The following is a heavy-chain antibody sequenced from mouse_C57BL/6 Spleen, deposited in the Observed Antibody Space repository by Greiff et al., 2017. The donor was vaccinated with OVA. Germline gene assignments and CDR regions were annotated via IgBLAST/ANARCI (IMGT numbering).Heavy chain of an antibody. CDR3: ARGAEYYGSSYDWYFDV. CDR2: IYPRDGST. J-gene: IGHJ1*03. D-gene: IGHD1-1*01. V-gene: IGHV1-85*01. CDR1: GYTFTSYD. Sequence: QVHVKQSGPELVKPGASVKLSCKASGYTFTSYDINWVKQRPGQGLEWIGWIYPRDGSTKYNEKFKGKATLTVDTSSSTAYMELHSLTSEDSAVYFCARGAEYYGSSYDWYFDVWGTGTTVTVSS.